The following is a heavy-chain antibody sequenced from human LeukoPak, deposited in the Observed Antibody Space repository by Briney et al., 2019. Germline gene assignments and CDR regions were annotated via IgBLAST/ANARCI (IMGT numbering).Heavy chain of an antibody. CDR1: GFTFSSYA. V-gene: IGHV3-23*01. CDR2: ISGSGGST. Sequence: GGSLRLSCAASGFTFSSYAMSWVRQAPGKGLEWVSAISGSGGSTYYADSVKGRFTISRDNSKNTLYLQMNSLRAEDTAVYYCAKVYYYDSSGYYPLTVFDYWGQGTLVTVSS. CDR3: AKVYYYDSSGYYPLTVFDY. J-gene: IGHJ4*02. D-gene: IGHD3-22*01.